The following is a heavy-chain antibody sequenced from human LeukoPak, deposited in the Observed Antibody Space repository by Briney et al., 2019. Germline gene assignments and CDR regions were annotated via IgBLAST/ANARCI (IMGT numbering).Heavy chain of an antibody. CDR2: IYYSGST. CDR1: GGSISSYY. D-gene: IGHD1-14*01. J-gene: IGHJ3*02. Sequence: PSETLSLTCTVSGGSISSYYWSWIRQPPGKGLEWIGYIYYSGSTNYNPSLKSRVTISVDTSKNQFSLKLSSVTAADTAVYYCARDPSIIDVFDIWGQRTMVTVSS. V-gene: IGHV4-59*01. CDR3: ARDPSIIDVFDI.